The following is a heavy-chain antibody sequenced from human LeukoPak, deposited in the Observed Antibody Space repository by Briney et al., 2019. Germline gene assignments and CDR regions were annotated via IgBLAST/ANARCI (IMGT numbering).Heavy chain of an antibody. CDR1: GGTFSSYA. CDR2: LIPILGIA. D-gene: IGHD5-18*01. J-gene: IGHJ6*02. V-gene: IGHV1-69*04. Sequence: GASVKVSCTASGGTFSSYAISWVRQAPGQGLEWMGRLIPILGIANYAQKFQGRVTITADKSTSTDYMELSSLRSEDTAVYYCATRGYSYGRENYYYYGMDVWGQGTTVTVSS. CDR3: ATRGYSYGRENYYYYGMDV.